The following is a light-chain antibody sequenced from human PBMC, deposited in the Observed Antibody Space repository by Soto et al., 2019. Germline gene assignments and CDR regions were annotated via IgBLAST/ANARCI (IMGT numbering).Light chain of an antibody. CDR2: AAS. CDR3: QQSYSTPRT. CDR1: QTIITY. Sequence: DIQMTQSPSSLSASVGDRVSITCRASQTIITYLNWYQQKPGKAPKLLISAASNLQSGAPSRFSGSGSETEFTLTISSVQPEDFATYYCQQSYSTPRTFGQWTKLEIK. J-gene: IGKJ2*01. V-gene: IGKV1-39*01.